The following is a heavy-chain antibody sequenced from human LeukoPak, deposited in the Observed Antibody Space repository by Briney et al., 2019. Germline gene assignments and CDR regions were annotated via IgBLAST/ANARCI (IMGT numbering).Heavy chain of an antibody. V-gene: IGHV3-23*01. Sequence: PGRSLRLSCAASGFTFSSYAMSWVRQDPGKGLEGVSAISGSGGSTYYADSVKGRFTISRDNSKNTLYLQMNSLRAEDTAVYYCAKETTPFSYYYGMDVWGQGTTVTVSS. D-gene: IGHD1-14*01. CDR2: ISGSGGST. CDR1: GFTFSSYA. CDR3: AKETTPFSYYYGMDV. J-gene: IGHJ6*02.